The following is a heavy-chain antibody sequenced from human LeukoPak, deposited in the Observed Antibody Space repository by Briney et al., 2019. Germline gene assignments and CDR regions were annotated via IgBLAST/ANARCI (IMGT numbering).Heavy chain of an antibody. V-gene: IGHV3-7*02. CDR1: GFTFSGNS. Sequence: GGSLRLSCAASGFTFSGNSMTWVRQAPGKGLEWVSHINQDGSATHYVDSVKGRFTISRDNAKNSLYLQMNSLRAEDTALYYCAKYYDWGRGTLVTVSS. CDR3: AKYYD. CDR2: INQDGSAT. D-gene: IGHD2/OR15-2a*01. J-gene: IGHJ4*02.